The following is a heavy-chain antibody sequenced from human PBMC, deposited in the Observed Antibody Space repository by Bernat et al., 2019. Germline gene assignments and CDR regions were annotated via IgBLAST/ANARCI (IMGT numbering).Heavy chain of an antibody. CDR3: AKDNLDYYDSSGYYFSGLWWDY. CDR2: ISGSGGST. V-gene: IGHV3-23*01. Sequence: EVQLLESGGGLVQPGGSLRLSCAASGFTFSSYAMSWVRQAPGKGLEWVLAISGSGGSTYYADSVKGRFTISRDNSKNTLYLQMNSLRAEDTAVYYCAKDNLDYYDSSGYYFSGLWWDYWGQGTLVTVSS. J-gene: IGHJ4*02. D-gene: IGHD3-22*01. CDR1: GFTFSSYA.